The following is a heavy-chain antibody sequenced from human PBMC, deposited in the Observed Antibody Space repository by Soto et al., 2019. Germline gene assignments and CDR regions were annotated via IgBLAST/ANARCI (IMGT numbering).Heavy chain of an antibody. D-gene: IGHD3-16*02. V-gene: IGHV4-34*01. CDR3: ARGVVNDYVWGSYRYTFDY. Sequence: PSETLSLTCAVYGGSFSDYYWSWIRHPPGKGLEWTGEINPSGSTNYNPSLKSRVTISLDTSKNQFSLKLSSVTAADTAVYYCARGVVNDYVWGSYRYTFDYWGQGTLVTVSS. CDR1: GGSFSDYY. CDR2: INPSGST. J-gene: IGHJ4*02.